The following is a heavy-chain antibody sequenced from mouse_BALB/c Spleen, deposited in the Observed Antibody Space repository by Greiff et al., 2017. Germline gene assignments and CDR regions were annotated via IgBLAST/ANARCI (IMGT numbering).Heavy chain of an antibody. D-gene: IGHD1-1*01. CDR2: ISNGGGST. V-gene: IGHV5-12-2*01. CDR3: ARGTTVVATDAY. J-gene: IGHJ3*01. CDR1: GFTFSSYT. Sequence: EVKVVESGGGLVQPGGSLKLSCAASGFTFSSYTMSWVRQTPEKRLEWVAYISNGGGSTYYPDTVKGRFTISRDNAKNTLYLQMSSLKSEDTAMYYCARGTTVVATDAYWGQGTLVTVSA.